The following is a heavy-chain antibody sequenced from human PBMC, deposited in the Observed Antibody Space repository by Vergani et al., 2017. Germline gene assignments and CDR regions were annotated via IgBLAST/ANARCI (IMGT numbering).Heavy chain of an antibody. CDR1: GFTFRSYA. CDR3: ARDADEIFDY. CDR2: ISYDGSKK. V-gene: IGHV3-30-3*01. Sequence: QVQLVESGGGVVQPGRYLRLSWAASGFTFRSYAMHWVRQAPGKGLEWVAVISYDGSKKYYADSVKGRFTISRDNSKNTLYLQMNSLRAEDTAVYYCARDADEIFDYWGQGTLVTVSS. J-gene: IGHJ4*02.